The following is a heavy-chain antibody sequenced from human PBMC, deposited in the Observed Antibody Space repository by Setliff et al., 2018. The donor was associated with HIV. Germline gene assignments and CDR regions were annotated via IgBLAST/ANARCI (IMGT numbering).Heavy chain of an antibody. J-gene: IGHJ4*02. D-gene: IGHD3-10*01. CDR1: GDSISGNSY. V-gene: IGHV4-39*01. CDR3: ARYGPASVIWFGYLDY. Sequence: ASETLSLTCTVSGDSISGNSYWAWIRQPPGKGLEWIATVFSGGSSKYNPSLWSRVTISVDTSKNQFYLKMDSVTAADTAFYYCARYGPASVIWFGYLDYWGPGMSVTVSS. CDR2: VFSGGSS.